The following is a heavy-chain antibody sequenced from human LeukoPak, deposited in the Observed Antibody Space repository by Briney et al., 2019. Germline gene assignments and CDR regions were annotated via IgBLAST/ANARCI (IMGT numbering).Heavy chain of an antibody. V-gene: IGHV3-53*01. D-gene: IGHD6-19*01. J-gene: IGHJ5*02. Sequence: PGGSLRLSCAVSGIILSNYGMSWVRQAPGKGLEWVSVIYSGGSTYYADSVKGRFTISRDNSKNTLYLQMNSLRAEDTAVYYCAREGSRGFDPWGQGTLVTVSS. CDR1: GIILSNYG. CDR3: AREGSRGFDP. CDR2: IYSGGST.